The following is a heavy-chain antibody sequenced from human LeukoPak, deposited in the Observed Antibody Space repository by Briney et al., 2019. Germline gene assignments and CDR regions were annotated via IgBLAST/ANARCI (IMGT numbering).Heavy chain of an antibody. CDR2: INHSGST. Sequence: SETLSLTCTVSGGSISSSSYYWSWIRQPPGKGLEWIGEINHSGSTNYNPSLKSRVTISVDTSKNQFSLKLSSVTAADTAVYYCARLRSSWYLPLYYFDYWGQGTLVTVSS. V-gene: IGHV4-39*07. CDR3: ARLRSSWYLPLYYFDY. CDR1: GGSISSSSYY. D-gene: IGHD6-13*01. J-gene: IGHJ4*02.